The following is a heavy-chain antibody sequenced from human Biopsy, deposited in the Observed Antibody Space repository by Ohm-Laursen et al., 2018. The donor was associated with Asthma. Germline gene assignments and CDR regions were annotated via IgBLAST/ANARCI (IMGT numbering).Heavy chain of an antibody. J-gene: IGHJ6*02. Sequence: SLRLSCTASGFTFRSYAMHWVRQAPGKGLEWVAVGGSYYDGGLKYYADSVNGRFTVSRDISKNILSLQMNSLRPEDTAVYYCAREVLWFGEATNPGGMDVWGQGTTVTVSS. CDR3: AREVLWFGEATNPGGMDV. V-gene: IGHV3-30-3*01. CDR1: GFTFRSYA. CDR2: GGSYYDGGLK. D-gene: IGHD3-10*01.